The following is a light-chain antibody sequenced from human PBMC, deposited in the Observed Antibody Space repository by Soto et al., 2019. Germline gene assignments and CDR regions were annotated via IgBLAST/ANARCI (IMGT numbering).Light chain of an antibody. CDR1: SSNIGSNT. Sequence: QSALPQPPSASGTPGQRVTISCSGSSSNIGSNTVNWYQQLPGTAPKLLIYSNNQRPSGVPDRFSGSKSGTSASLAISGLQSEDEADYYCAAWDDSLNYVFGTGTKVTVL. V-gene: IGLV1-44*01. CDR2: SNN. J-gene: IGLJ1*01. CDR3: AAWDDSLNYV.